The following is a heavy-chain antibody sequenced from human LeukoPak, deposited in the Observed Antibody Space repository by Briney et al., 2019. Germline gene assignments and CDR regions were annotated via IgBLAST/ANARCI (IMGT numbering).Heavy chain of an antibody. CDR3: ARGITPHPYSSLSARNPRVPQNFDY. CDR1: GGSFSGYY. Sequence: PSETLSLTCAVYGGSFSGYYWSWIRQPPGKGLEWIGEINHSGSTNYNPSLKSRVTISVDTSKNQFSLKLSSVTAAATAVYYCARGITPHPYSSLSARNPRVPQNFDYWGQGTLVTVSS. V-gene: IGHV4-34*01. D-gene: IGHD6-6*01. CDR2: INHSGST. J-gene: IGHJ4*02.